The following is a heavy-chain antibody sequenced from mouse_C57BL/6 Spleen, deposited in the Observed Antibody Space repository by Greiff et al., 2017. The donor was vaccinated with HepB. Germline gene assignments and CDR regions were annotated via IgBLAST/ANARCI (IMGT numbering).Heavy chain of an antibody. CDR2: IDPSDSYT. CDR3: RIYYYGSTYYFDY. J-gene: IGHJ2*01. V-gene: IGHV1-69*01. Sequence: QVQLQQPGAELVMPGASVKLSCKASGYTFTSYWMHWVKQRPGQGLEWIGEIDPSDSYTNYNQKFKGKSTLTVDKSSSTAYMQLSSLTSEDSAVYYCRIYYYGSTYYFDYWGQGTTLTVSS. D-gene: IGHD1-1*01. CDR1: GYTFTSYW.